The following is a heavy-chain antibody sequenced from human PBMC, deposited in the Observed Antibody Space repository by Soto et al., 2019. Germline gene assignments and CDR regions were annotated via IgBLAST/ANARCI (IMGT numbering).Heavy chain of an antibody. Sequence: SGPTLVNPTQTLTLTCTFSGFSLSTSGVGVGWIRQPPGKALEWLALIYWNDDKRYSSSLKSRLTITKDTSKNQVVLTMTNMDPVDTATYYCAHRLRGYSYGPFSTPKSFDYWGQGTLVTVSS. V-gene: IGHV2-5*01. CDR3: AHRLRGYSYGPFSTPKSFDY. J-gene: IGHJ4*02. CDR1: GFSLSTSGVG. CDR2: IYWNDDK. D-gene: IGHD5-18*01.